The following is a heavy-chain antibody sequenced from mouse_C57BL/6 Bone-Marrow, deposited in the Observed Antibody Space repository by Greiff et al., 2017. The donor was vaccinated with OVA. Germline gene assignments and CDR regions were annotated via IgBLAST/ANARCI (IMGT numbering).Heavy chain of an antibody. CDR3: AREGATTVVAHYYAMDY. CDR1: GYTFTSYW. J-gene: IGHJ4*01. D-gene: IGHD1-1*01. V-gene: IGHV1-72*01. Sequence: QVQLQQSGAELVKPGASVKLSCKASGYTFTSYWMHWVKQRPGRGLEWIGRIDPNSGGTKYNEKFKSKATLTVDKPSSTAYMQLSSLTSEDSAVYYCAREGATTVVAHYYAMDYWGQGTSVTVSS. CDR2: IDPNSGGT.